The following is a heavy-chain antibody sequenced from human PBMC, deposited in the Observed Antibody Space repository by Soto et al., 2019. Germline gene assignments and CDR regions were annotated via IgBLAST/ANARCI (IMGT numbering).Heavy chain of an antibody. CDR1: GDIFSGYS. V-gene: IGHV1-69*05. J-gene: IGHJ4*02. D-gene: IGHD5-12*01. CDR3: ARDLGTCYDSGDY. Sequence: QVQLVQSGAEVKKPGSSVKVSCTASGDIFSGYSISWVRQAPGQGLEWMGGIIPLFGSTDYAPKFQGRVTITSDQSTNTGYMELSSLKSEDAAVYYCARDLGTCYDSGDYWGQGTLVTVSS. CDR2: IIPLFGST.